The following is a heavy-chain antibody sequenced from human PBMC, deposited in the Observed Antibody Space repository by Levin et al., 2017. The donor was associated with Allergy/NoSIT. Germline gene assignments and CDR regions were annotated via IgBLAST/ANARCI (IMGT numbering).Heavy chain of an antibody. D-gene: IGHD4-23*01. CDR1: GFTFSSYG. J-gene: IGHJ4*02. Sequence: QSGGSLRLSCAASGFTFSSYGMHWVRQAPGKGLEWVAVTWYDGSKKYYGNSVKGRFTISRDNSKNTMYLQMNSLRAEDTAVYYCAKDWVYTGNSGPFDAWGQGTLVTVSS. V-gene: IGHV3-33*06. CDR2: TWYDGSKK. CDR3: AKDWVYTGNSGPFDA.